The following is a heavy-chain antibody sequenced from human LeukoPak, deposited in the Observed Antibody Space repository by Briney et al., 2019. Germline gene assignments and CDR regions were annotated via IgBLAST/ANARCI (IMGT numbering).Heavy chain of an antibody. CDR3: ARHPEKIRDYYFDY. J-gene: IGHJ4*02. D-gene: IGHD1-14*01. CDR2: IYSGGST. CDR1: GFAVSSNY. V-gene: IGHV3-66*04. Sequence: PGRSLRLSCAASGFAVSSNYMSWVRQAPGKGLEWVSVIYSGGSTYYADSVKGRFTISRDNSKNTLYLQMNSLRAEDTAVYYCARHPEKIRDYYFDYWGQGTLVTVSS.